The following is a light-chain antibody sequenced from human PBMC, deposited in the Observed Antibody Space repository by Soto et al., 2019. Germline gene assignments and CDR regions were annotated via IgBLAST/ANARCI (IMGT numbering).Light chain of an antibody. CDR3: QQYNNWPWLT. CDR2: GAS. CDR1: QSVSNN. Sequence: EIVMTQSPATLSVSPGDRATLSCRASQSVSNNLAWYQQKPGQSPRLLIYGASTRATGIPARFSGSGSKTEFTLTISSLQSEDFAVYYCQQYNNWPWLTFGGGTKVDIK. J-gene: IGKJ4*01. V-gene: IGKV3-15*01.